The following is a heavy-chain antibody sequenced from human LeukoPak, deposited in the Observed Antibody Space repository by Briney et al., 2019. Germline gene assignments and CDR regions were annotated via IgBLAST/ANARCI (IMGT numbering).Heavy chain of an antibody. CDR2: ISSGGSMT. V-gene: IGHV3-11*01. CDR1: GGSFTDYY. Sequence: LSLTCTVSGGSFTDYYWGWIRQAPGKGLEWVSYISSGGSMTDYADSVKGRFTISRDNAKNSLYLQMNSLRAEDTAVYYCAREGYGVPFDFWGQGTPVTVSS. D-gene: IGHD2-8*01. J-gene: IGHJ4*02. CDR3: AREGYGVPFDF.